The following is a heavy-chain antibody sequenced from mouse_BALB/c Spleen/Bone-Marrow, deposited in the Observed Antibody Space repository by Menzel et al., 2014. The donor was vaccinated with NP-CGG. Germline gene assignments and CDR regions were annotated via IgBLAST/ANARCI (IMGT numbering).Heavy chain of an antibody. Sequence: EVMLVESGGGLVKPGGSLKLSCAASGFTFSSXGXSWVRQTPGKRLEWVATISCGGSYTYYPDSAKGRFTISRDNAKNNLYLQMSSLRSEDTALYYCARGHYRYDAYAMDYWGQGTSVTVSS. J-gene: IGHJ4*01. D-gene: IGHD2-14*01. CDR2: ISCGGSYT. CDR3: ARGHYRYDAYAMDY. V-gene: IGHV5-9-2*01. CDR1: GFTFSSXG.